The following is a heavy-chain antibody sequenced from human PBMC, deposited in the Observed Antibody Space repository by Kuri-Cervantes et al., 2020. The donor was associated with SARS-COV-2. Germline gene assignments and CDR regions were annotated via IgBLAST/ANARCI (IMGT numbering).Heavy chain of an antibody. CDR1: GFTFSEYS. CDR2: IGPSSSNI. V-gene: IGHV3-48*01. CDR3: ARDLGSRLAARGD. Sequence: GESLKISCVVSGFTFSEYSMNWVRQAPGKGLEWVSYIGPSSSNIYYADSVKGRFTISRDNAKNLLYLQMNSLRAEGTAVYYCARDLGSRLAARGDWGQGTLVTVSS. D-gene: IGHD6-6*01. J-gene: IGHJ4*02.